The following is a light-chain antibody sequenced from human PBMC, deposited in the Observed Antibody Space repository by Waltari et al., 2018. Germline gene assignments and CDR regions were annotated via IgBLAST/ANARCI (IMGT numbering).Light chain of an antibody. CDR3: QVWDANTDPGV. CDR1: NIESKS. CDR2: YDS. J-gene: IGLJ1*01. V-gene: IGLV3-21*04. Sequence: SYVLTQPPSVSVAPGKTASITCGGNNIESKSVHWYQQKPGQAPILVISYDSDRPSGIPERISGYNSGNTATLTISRVEAGDEADYCCQVWDANTDPGVFGTGTEVTVL.